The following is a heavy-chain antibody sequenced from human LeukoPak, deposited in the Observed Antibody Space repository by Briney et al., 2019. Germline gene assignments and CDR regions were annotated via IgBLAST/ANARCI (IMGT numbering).Heavy chain of an antibody. CDR1: GGSFSGYY. Sequence: SETLSLTCAVYGGSFSGYYWSWIRQPPGKGLEWIGEINHSGSTNYNPSLKSRVTISVDTSKNQFSLKLSSVTAADTAVHYCARGGYGDYIYWGQGTLVTVSS. D-gene: IGHD4-17*01. J-gene: IGHJ4*02. V-gene: IGHV4-34*01. CDR3: ARGGYGDYIY. CDR2: INHSGST.